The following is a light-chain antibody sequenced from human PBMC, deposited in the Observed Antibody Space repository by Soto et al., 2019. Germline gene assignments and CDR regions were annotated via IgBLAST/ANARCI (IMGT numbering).Light chain of an antibody. CDR1: SSDVGGYNY. J-gene: IGLJ3*02. Sequence: QSALTQPASVSGSPGQSITISCTGTSSDVGGYNYVSWYQQHPGKAPKLMIYEVSNRPSGVSNRFSGSKYGNTASLTISGLQAEDEAEYYCSSYTSSSTLVFGGGTKLTVL. V-gene: IGLV2-14*01. CDR2: EVS. CDR3: SSYTSSSTLV.